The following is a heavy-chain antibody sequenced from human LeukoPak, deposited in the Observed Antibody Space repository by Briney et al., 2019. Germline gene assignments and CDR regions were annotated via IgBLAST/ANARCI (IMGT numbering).Heavy chain of an antibody. V-gene: IGHV3-7*04. D-gene: IGHD6-13*01. CDR2: TNQDGGEK. CDR1: GFTFRNYW. CDR3: ARGGAQQLEY. J-gene: IGHJ4*02. Sequence: GGSLRLSCAASGFTFRNYWMTWVRQAPGKGLEWVANTNQDGGEKYYVDSVKGRLTISRDNAENSLYLQMNSLRAEDTAVYYCARGGAQQLEYWGQGTLVTVSS.